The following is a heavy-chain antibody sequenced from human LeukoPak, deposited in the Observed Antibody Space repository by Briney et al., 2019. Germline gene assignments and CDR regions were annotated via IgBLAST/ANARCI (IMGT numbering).Heavy chain of an antibody. CDR1: GGSISSSSYY. J-gene: IGHJ5*02. V-gene: IGHV4-39*01. Sequence: SETLSLTCTVSGGSISSSSYYWGWIRQPPGKGLEWIGSIFYSGSTYYNPSLKSRVTISVDTSKNQFSLKLSSVTAADTAVYYCARALRAVAGINWFDPWGQGTLVTVSS. CDR2: IFYSGST. CDR3: ARALRAVAGINWFDP. D-gene: IGHD6-19*01.